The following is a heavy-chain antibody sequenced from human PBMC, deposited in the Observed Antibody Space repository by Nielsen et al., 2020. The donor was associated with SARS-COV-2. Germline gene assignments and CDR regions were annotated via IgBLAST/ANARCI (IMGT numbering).Heavy chain of an antibody. Sequence: GESLKISCKGSGYSFTSYWIGWVRQMPGKGLEWMGIIYPGDSDTRYSPSFQGQVTISADKSISTAYLQWSSLKASDTAMYYCARGGTYYDFWSGYYGDSLFDYWGQGTLVTVSS. CDR3: ARGGTYYDFWSGYYGDSLFDY. CDR2: IYPGDSDT. D-gene: IGHD3-3*01. V-gene: IGHV5-51*01. CDR1: GYSFTSYW. J-gene: IGHJ4*02.